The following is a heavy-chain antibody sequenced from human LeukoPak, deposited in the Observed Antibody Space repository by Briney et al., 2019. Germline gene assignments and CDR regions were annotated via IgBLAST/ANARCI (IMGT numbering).Heavy chain of an antibody. CDR3: ARYYYDSSGYGN. CDR1: GESFSGYY. J-gene: IGHJ4*02. D-gene: IGHD3-22*01. V-gene: IGHV4-34*01. Sequence: SETLSLTCAVYGESFSGYYWSWIRQPPGKGLEWIGEINHSGSTNYNPSLKSRVTISVDTSKNQFSLKLSSVTAADTAVYYCARYYYDSSGYGNWGQGTLVTVSS. CDR2: INHSGST.